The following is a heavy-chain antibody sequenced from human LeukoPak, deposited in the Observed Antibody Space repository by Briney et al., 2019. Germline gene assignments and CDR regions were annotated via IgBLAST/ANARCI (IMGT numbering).Heavy chain of an antibody. Sequence: ASVKVSCKASGYTFTGYYMHWVRQAPGQGLEWMGWINPNSGGTNYAQKFQGRVTMTRDTSISTAYMELSRLRSDDTAVYYCAREMPFSRSIAAAYLKNWFDPWGQGTLVTVSS. J-gene: IGHJ5*02. CDR2: INPNSGGT. D-gene: IGHD6-13*01. V-gene: IGHV1-2*02. CDR1: GYTFTGYY. CDR3: AREMPFSRSIAAAYLKNWFDP.